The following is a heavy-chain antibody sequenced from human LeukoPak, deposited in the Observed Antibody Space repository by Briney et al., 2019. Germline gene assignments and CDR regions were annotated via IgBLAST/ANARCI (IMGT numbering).Heavy chain of an antibody. CDR1: GFTFSSYG. J-gene: IGHJ3*02. CDR3: ASDKLGTDAFDI. D-gene: IGHD7-27*01. Sequence: PGGSLRLSCGASGFTFSSYGMHWVRQAPGKGLEWVAVIWYDGTNKYYADSVKGRFSISRDNSKNTLYLQMNSLRAEDTAVYYCASDKLGTDAFDIWGQGTVVTVSS. V-gene: IGHV3-33*01. CDR2: IWYDGTNK.